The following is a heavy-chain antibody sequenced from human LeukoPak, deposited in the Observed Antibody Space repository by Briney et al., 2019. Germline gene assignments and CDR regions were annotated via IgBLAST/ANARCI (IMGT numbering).Heavy chain of an antibody. J-gene: IGHJ5*02. Sequence: PSETLCLTCALSRGSFSGYYWSRIRPPPRKGLECIAEINHSGSTNYNPSRKSRVTIAVDTSKNQFSLKLSSVTAADTAVYYCARVNSSSWYNWFDPWGQGTLVTVSS. D-gene: IGHD6-13*01. V-gene: IGHV4-34*01. CDR1: RGSFSGYY. CDR3: ARVNSSSWYNWFDP. CDR2: INHSGST.